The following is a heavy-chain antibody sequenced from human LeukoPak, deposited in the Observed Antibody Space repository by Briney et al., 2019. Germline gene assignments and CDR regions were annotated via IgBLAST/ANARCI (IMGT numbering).Heavy chain of an antibody. CDR1: GFTFSSYA. CDR2: ISGSGGST. D-gene: IGHD6-13*01. CDR3: ARDTTGYPYY. Sequence: GGSLRLSCAASGFTFSSYAMSWVRQPPGKGLGWVSAISGSGGSTYYADSVKGQFTISRDNSKNTLYLQMNSLRAEDTAVYFCARDTTGYPYYWGQGTLGTVSS. V-gene: IGHV3-23*01. J-gene: IGHJ4*02.